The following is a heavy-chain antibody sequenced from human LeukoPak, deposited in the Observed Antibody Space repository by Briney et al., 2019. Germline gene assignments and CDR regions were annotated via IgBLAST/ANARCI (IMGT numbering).Heavy chain of an antibody. CDR3: AELGITMIGGV. Sequence: GGSLRLSCAASGFTFSSYEMNWVRQAPGKGLEWVSYISSSGSTIYYADSVKGRFTISRDNAKNSLYLRMNSLRAEDTAVYYCAELGITMIGGVWGKGTTVTISS. J-gene: IGHJ6*04. CDR2: ISSSGSTI. D-gene: IGHD3-10*02. CDR1: GFTFSSYE. V-gene: IGHV3-48*03.